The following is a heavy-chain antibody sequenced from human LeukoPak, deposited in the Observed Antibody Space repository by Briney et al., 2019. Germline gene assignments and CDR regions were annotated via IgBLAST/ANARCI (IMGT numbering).Heavy chain of an antibody. Sequence: SETLSLTCTVSGGSISSSSYYWGWIRQPPGKGLEWIGSLYHSGSPYYNPSPKSRVTISVDTSKKQFSLKLSSVTAADTAVYYCARVDYYDTSAYPGNWYFDLWGRGTLVTVSS. D-gene: IGHD3-22*01. CDR3: ARVDYYDTSAYPGNWYFDL. CDR2: LYHSGSP. V-gene: IGHV4-39*07. J-gene: IGHJ2*01. CDR1: GGSISSSSYY.